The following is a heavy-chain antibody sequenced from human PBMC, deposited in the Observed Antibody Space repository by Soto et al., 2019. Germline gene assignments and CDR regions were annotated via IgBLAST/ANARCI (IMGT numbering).Heavy chain of an antibody. D-gene: IGHD3-22*01. CDR3: AGDVTVNYYDSNYYYYAMDV. CDR1: GGTFSSHA. V-gene: IGHV1-69*13. CDR2: IIPFFKAT. Sequence: ASFKVSCRCSGGTFSSHAISLVRQSPGQGLEWMGVIIPFFKATNYAQKFQGRVTITADDSMSTAYMDLSSLRSEDTAVYYCAGDVTVNYYDSNYYYYAMDVWGQGTTVTVSS. J-gene: IGHJ6*02.